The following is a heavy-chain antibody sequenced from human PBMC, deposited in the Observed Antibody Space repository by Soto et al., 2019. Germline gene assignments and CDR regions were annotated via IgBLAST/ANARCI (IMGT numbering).Heavy chain of an antibody. V-gene: IGHV3-23*01. Sequence: GGSLRLSCAASGFTFSSYAMSWVRQAPGEGLEWVSAISGSGGSTYYADSVKGRFTISRDNSKNTLYLQMNSLRAEDTAVYYCAKDLRSSSSWYSDYWGQGTLVTVSS. CDR3: AKDLRSSSSWYSDY. CDR1: GFTFSSYA. J-gene: IGHJ4*02. D-gene: IGHD6-13*01. CDR2: ISGSGGST.